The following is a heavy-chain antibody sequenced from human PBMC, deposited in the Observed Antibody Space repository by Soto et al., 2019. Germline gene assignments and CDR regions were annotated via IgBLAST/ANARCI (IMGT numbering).Heavy chain of an antibody. CDR2: FDPEDGET. V-gene: IGHV1-24*01. CDR3: ATLRRIAVARRPPYNWFDP. D-gene: IGHD6-19*01. CDR1: GYTLTELS. J-gene: IGHJ5*02. Sequence: ASVKVSCKVSGYTLTELSMHWVRQAPGKGLEWMGGFDPEDGETIYAQKFQGRVTMTEDTSTDTAYMELSSLRSEDTAVYYCATLRRIAVARRPPYNWFDPWGQRTLVTVSS.